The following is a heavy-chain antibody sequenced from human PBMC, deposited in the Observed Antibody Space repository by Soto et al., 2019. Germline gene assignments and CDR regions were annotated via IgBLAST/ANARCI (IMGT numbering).Heavy chain of an antibody. CDR2: IIPIFGTA. CDR1: GGTLSSYA. D-gene: IGHD6-13*01. J-gene: IGHJ4*02. CDR3: ARDSIAAAGTPFDY. V-gene: IGHV1-69*13. Sequence: SVKVSCEASGGTLSSYAISWVRQAPGQGLEWMGGIIPIFGTANYVQKFQGRVTITADESTSTAYMELSSLRSEDTAVYYCARDSIAAAGTPFDYWGQGTLVTVSS.